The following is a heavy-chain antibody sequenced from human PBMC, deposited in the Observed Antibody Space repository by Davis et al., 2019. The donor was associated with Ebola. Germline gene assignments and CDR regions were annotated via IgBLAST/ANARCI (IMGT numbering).Heavy chain of an antibody. Sequence: GESLKISCAASGFTFSDYYMSWIRQAPGKGLEWVSYISSSGSTIYYADSVKGRFTISRDNAKNSLYLQMNSLRAEDTAVYYCARGRWNYAMDYWGLGTLVTVSS. J-gene: IGHJ4*02. CDR3: ARGRWNYAMDY. D-gene: IGHD1-7*01. V-gene: IGHV3-11*01. CDR1: GFTFSDYY. CDR2: ISSSGSTI.